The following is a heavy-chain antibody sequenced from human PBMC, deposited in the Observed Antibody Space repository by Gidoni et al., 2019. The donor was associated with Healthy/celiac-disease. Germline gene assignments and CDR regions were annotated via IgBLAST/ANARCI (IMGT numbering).Heavy chain of an antibody. D-gene: IGHD1-1*01. V-gene: IGHV3-9*01. CDR3: AKGANWNLPYFCGMDV. CDR1: GFTFDAYA. J-gene: IGHJ6*02. Sequence: DVKLVASVGGLVQPGRSLRLSYAPYGFTFDAYAMTWVRQAPGKGLEWVSGISTNSGSIGYADSVKGRVTISRDNAKNTLYLQMNSLRSEDTALYYCAKGANWNLPYFCGMDVWGQGTTVTVSS. CDR2: ISTNSGSI.